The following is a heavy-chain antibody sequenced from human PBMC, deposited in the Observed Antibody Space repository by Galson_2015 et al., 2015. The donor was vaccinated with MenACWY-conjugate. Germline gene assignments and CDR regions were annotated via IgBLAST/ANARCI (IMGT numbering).Heavy chain of an antibody. CDR1: GGSISSYY. D-gene: IGHD5-24*01. CDR2: IYYSGST. CDR3: ARGRWGGLQLLHDAFDI. V-gene: IGHV4-59*01. Sequence: SETLSLTCTVSGGSISSYYWSWIRQPPGKGLEWIGYIYYSGSTNYNPSLKSRVTISIDTSKKQFSLNLSSVTAADTAVYYCARGRWGGLQLLHDAFDIWGQGTRVTVSS. J-gene: IGHJ3*02.